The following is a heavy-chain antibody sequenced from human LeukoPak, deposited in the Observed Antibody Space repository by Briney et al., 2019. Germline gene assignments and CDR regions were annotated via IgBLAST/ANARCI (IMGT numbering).Heavy chain of an antibody. D-gene: IGHD2-21*01. V-gene: IGHV3-48*01. CDR1: GFTFSNYG. CDR3: ARENVVGTGGFDY. J-gene: IGHJ4*02. Sequence: KPGRSLRLSCAASGFTFSNYGINWVRQAPGKGLEWLSHITGSGDMTHYANSVKGRFTISRDNAKSSLFLQMNSLRAEDTAVYYCARENVVGTGGFDYWGQGTLVTVSS. CDR2: ITGSGDMT.